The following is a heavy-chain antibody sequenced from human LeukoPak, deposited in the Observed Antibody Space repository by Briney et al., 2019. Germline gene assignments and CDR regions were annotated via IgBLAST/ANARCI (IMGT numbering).Heavy chain of an antibody. V-gene: IGHV4-4*07. Sequence: SETLSLTCIVSGASISDYYWSWIRQPAGKGLEWIGRIDTSGSTNYKPSLKSRLTISVDTSKNQFSLKLSSVTAADTAVYYCARGKTEEMATIEDASGAYFDYWGQGTLVTVSS. CDR2: IDTSGST. J-gene: IGHJ4*02. CDR1: GASISDYY. D-gene: IGHD5-24*01. CDR3: ARGKTEEMATIEDASGAYFDY.